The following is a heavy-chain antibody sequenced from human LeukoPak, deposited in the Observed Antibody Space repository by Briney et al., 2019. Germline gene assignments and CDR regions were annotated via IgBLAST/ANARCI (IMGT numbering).Heavy chain of an antibody. CDR1: GVPFRGFF. CDR2: ISHSGSS. CDR3: ARGIFNGGRNQYIWFDL. J-gene: IGHJ5*02. Sequence: SETLSLTCAAYGVPFRGFFWSWIRQAPGKGLEWIGEISHSGSSNYNPSLKSRITISVDTSKSQFSLRLTSVTAADTAVYYCARGIFNGGRNQYIWFDLWGEGTRVTVSS. V-gene: IGHV4-34*01. D-gene: IGHD4-23*01.